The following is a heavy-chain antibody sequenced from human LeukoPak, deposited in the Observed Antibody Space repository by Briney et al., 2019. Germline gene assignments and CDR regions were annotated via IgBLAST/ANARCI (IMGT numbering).Heavy chain of an antibody. Sequence: GASVKVSCKASGYTFTSYYMHWVRQAPGQGLEWMGWINPNSGGTNYAQKFQGRVTMTRDTSISTAYMELSRLRSDDTAVYYCAREGRGYYDFWSGYPYYMDVWGKGTTVTVSS. D-gene: IGHD3-3*01. J-gene: IGHJ6*03. CDR1: GYTFTSYY. CDR2: INPNSGGT. V-gene: IGHV1-2*02. CDR3: AREGRGYYDFWSGYPYYMDV.